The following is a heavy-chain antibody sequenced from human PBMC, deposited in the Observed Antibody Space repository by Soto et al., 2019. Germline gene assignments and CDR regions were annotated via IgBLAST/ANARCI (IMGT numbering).Heavy chain of an antibody. Sequence: PSETLSLTCTVSGGSISSGGYYWSWIRQHPGKGLEWIGYIYYSGSTYYNTSLKSRINISVDTSKNQFSLKLNSVTAADTAVYYCASFDVDIVATGFDYWGQGTLVTVS. J-gene: IGHJ4*02. CDR3: ASFDVDIVATGFDY. V-gene: IGHV4-31*03. CDR1: GGSISSGGYY. D-gene: IGHD5-12*01. CDR2: IYYSGST.